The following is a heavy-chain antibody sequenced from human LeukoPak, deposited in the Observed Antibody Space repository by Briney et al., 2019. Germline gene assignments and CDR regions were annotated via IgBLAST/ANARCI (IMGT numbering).Heavy chain of an antibody. J-gene: IGHJ4*02. D-gene: IGHD2-2*01. Sequence: ASETLSLTCAVYGGSFSGYYRSWIRQPPGKGLEWSGEINHSGSTNYNPSLKSRVTISVDTSNNQFSLRLGSVTAADTAVYYCATVYCSRTSCLDYWGQGTLVTVSS. CDR1: GGSFSGYY. CDR3: ATVYCSRTSCLDY. V-gene: IGHV4-34*01. CDR2: INHSGST.